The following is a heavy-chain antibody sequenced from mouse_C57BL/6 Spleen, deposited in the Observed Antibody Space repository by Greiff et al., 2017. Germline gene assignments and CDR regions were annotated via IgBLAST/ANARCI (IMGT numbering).Heavy chain of an antibody. V-gene: IGHV1-59*01. CDR2: IDPSDSYT. CDR3: ARMMLATRYFDG. CDR1: GYTFTSYW. Sequence: QVQLQQPGAELVRPGTSVKLSCKASGYTFTSYWMHWVKQRPGQGLEWIGVIDPSDSYTNYNQKFKGQSTLTVDTSSSKAYMQLRSLTSEDTAVYYCARMMLATRYFDGWGKGTTRTVSS. D-gene: IGHD2-3*01. J-gene: IGHJ2*01.